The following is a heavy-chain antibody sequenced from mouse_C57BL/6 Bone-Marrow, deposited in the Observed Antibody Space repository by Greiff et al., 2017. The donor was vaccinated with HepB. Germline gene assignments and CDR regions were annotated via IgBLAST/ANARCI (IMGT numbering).Heavy chain of an antibody. J-gene: IGHJ2*01. V-gene: IGHV5-4*01. CDR3: ARDCYFDY. Sequence: EVKLVESGGGLVKPGGSLKLSCAASGFTFSSYAMSWVRQTPEKRLEWVATISDGGSYTYYPDNVKGRFTIYRDNAKNNLYLQMSHLKSEDTAMYYCARDCYFDYWGQGTTLTVSS. CDR1: GFTFSSYA. CDR2: ISDGGSYT.